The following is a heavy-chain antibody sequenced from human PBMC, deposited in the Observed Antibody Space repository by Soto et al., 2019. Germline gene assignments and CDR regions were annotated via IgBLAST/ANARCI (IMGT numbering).Heavy chain of an antibody. V-gene: IGHV4-59*01. Sequence: LSLTCTVSGGSISGRCWSWVRQSPGKGLEWIEYFCYTGSTNYNPSLKSRVTISVDRSKTQCSLKLTSVTAADTAVYYCAKSHYDSSGYYIIDHWGQGTLVTVSS. CDR1: GGSISGRC. CDR2: FCYTGST. D-gene: IGHD3-22*01. CDR3: AKSHYDSSGYYIIDH. J-gene: IGHJ5*02.